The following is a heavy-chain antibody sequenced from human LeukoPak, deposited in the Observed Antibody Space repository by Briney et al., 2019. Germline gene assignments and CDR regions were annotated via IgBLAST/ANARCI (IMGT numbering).Heavy chain of an antibody. D-gene: IGHD2-2*01. Sequence: PSETLSLTCTVSGGSVSSGSYYWSWIRQPPGKGLEWIGYIYYSGSTNYNPSLKSRATISVDTSKNQFSLKLSSVTAADTAMYYCARDKLVGYYYGMDVWGQGTTVTVSS. J-gene: IGHJ6*02. CDR1: GGSVSSGSYY. CDR3: ARDKLVGYYYGMDV. CDR2: IYYSGST. V-gene: IGHV4-61*01.